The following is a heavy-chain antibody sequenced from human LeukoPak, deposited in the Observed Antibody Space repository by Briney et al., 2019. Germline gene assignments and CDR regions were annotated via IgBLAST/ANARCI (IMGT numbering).Heavy chain of an antibody. CDR1: GFTLTDAW. CDR3: TTGRVQGEAVAGTGGFDY. Sequence: KAGGSLRLSCAASGFTLTDAWMSWVRQAPGKGLEWVGRVKSKSHGETTDYAAPVKGRFTISRDDPENTLYLQMNTLKSEDTAVYYCTTGRVQGEAVAGTGGFDYWGQGALVTVSS. CDR2: VKSKSHGETT. J-gene: IGHJ4*02. D-gene: IGHD6-19*01. V-gene: IGHV3-15*01.